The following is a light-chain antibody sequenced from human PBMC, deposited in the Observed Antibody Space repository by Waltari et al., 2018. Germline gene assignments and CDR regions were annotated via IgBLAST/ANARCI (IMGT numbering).Light chain of an antibody. CDR3: MQGTHFPYS. Sequence: DVVMTQSPLSLPITPGQPASMTCRSSLSILHSNGNTYLSWFLQKPGQPPRRLIYKVSNRDSGVPDRFSGSGAGTDFTLKINTVEAEDVGIYYCMQGTHFPYSFGQGTKVEIK. J-gene: IGKJ2*03. CDR1: LSILHSNGNTY. CDR2: KVS. V-gene: IGKV2-30*02.